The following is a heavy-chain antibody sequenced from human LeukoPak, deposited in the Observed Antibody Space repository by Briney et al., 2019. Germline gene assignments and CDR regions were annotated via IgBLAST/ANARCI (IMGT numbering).Heavy chain of an antibody. CDR3: ARAGYSMDTEYFQH. CDR2: MWYDGSNK. V-gene: IGHV3-33*03. CDR1: GFTFSSYG. Sequence: GRSLRLSCAASGFTFSSYGMHWVRQAPGKGLEWVAVMWYDGSNKYYADSVEGRFTISRDNAKSSLYLQMNSLRAEDTAVYYCARAGYSMDTEYFQHWGQGTLVTVSS. J-gene: IGHJ1*01. D-gene: IGHD2-21*01.